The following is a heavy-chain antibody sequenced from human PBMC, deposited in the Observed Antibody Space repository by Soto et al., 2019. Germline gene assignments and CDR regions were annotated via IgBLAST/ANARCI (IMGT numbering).Heavy chain of an antibody. Sequence: EVQLLESGGGLVKPGGSLRLSCAASGFTFSNYIMNWVRQPPGQGLEWVASISGSSTYVYYADSLKVRIAISRANAKNSLSRELNTLRVEDTAVYYCSRGGGYYYGSGTDAFDVWGQGTLVTVSS. CDR3: SRGGGYYYGSGTDAFDV. CDR2: ISGSSTYV. CDR1: GFTFSNYI. D-gene: IGHD3-10*01. J-gene: IGHJ3*01. V-gene: IGHV3-21*01.